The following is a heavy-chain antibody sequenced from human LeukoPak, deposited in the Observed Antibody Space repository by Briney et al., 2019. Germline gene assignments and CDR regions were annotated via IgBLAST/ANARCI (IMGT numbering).Heavy chain of an antibody. V-gene: IGHV4-4*02. CDR3: ARVMTTVTTFKTYSYGMDV. Sequence: SGTLSLTCGVSGGSISGTNWWSWVRQPPGQGLEWIGEINHSGSTNYNPSLKSRVTISLDTSKNQFSLRLSSVTAADTAVYYCARVMTTVTTFKTYSYGMDVWGQGTTVTVSS. D-gene: IGHD4-17*01. CDR1: GGSISGTNW. J-gene: IGHJ6*02. CDR2: INHSGST.